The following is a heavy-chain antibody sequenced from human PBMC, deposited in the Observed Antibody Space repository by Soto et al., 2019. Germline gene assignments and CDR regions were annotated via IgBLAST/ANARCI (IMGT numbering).Heavy chain of an antibody. J-gene: IGHJ3*02. Sequence: GGSLRVSCAAAGFTFSDYYMGWIRQAPGKGVEWVSYISSSGSTIYYADSVKGRFTISRDNAKNSLYLQMNGLRAEDTAVYYCARDRWDRLGTNAFDIRGQGTMVTVSS. CDR3: ARDRWDRLGTNAFDI. D-gene: IGHD1-26*01. CDR1: GFTFSDYY. CDR2: ISSSGSTI. V-gene: IGHV3-11*04.